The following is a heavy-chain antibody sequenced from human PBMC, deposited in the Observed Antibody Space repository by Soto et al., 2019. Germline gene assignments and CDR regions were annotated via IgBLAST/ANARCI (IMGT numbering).Heavy chain of an antibody. J-gene: IGHJ4*02. V-gene: IGHV3-53*01. CDR1: GFTVGRHD. CDR2: IQSGGAT. CDR3: VRVLYDSGVVDF. D-gene: IGHD5-12*01. Sequence: QLVESGGGLFQAGGSTRLCCLVSGFTVGRHDMAWVRQAPGKGLEWASIIQSGGATYYPDSAQGRFTISRDNSKNTVYLQMNSLRVEDTGVYSCVRVLYDSGVVDFWGQGSLITVS.